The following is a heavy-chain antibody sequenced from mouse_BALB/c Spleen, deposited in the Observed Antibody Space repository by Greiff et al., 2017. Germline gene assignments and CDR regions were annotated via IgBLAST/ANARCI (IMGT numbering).Heavy chain of an antibody. CDR1: GFTFSSYA. D-gene: IGHD2-2*01. J-gene: IGHJ4*01. V-gene: IGHV5-9-3*01. CDR3: ARLGLRRAMDY. Sequence: EVHLVESGGGLVKPGGSLKLSCAASGFTFSSYAMSWVRQTPEKRLEWVATISSGGSYTYYPDSVKGRFTISRDNAKNTLYLQMSSLRSEDTAMYYCARLGLRRAMDYWGQGTSVTVSS. CDR2: ISSGGSYT.